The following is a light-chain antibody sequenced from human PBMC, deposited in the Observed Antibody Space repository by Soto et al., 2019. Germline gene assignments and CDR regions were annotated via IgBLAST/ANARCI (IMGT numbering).Light chain of an antibody. CDR2: DVS. CDR1: SGAIGDYNY. J-gene: IGLJ1*01. Sequence: QSALNQAASGSGSAVDGRPIFYDGTSGAIGDYNYVSWYQQHPGKVPKVIIYDVSNRPSGVSYRFSGTKSGNTASLTVSGLQAEDEADYYCCSYTRSGTLIFGTGTKVTVL. CDR3: CSYTRSGTLI. V-gene: IGLV2-14*01.